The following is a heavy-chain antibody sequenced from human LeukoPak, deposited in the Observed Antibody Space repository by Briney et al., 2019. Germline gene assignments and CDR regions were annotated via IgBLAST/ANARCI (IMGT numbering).Heavy chain of an antibody. CDR3: ASSDSSGYYVDY. CDR2: IYCSGST. CDR1: GGSISSSSYY. D-gene: IGHD3-22*01. J-gene: IGHJ4*02. V-gene: IGHV4-39*07. Sequence: PSETLSLTCTVSGGSISSSSYYWGWLRQPPGKGLEWIGSIYCSGSTYYNPSLKSRVTISVDMSKNQFSLKLNSVTAADTAVFYCASSDSSGYYVDYWGQGTLVTVSS.